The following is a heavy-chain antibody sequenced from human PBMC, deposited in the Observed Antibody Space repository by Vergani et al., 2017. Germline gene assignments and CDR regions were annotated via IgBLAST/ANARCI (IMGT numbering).Heavy chain of an antibody. Sequence: QVQLVESGGGVVQPGRSLRLSCAASGFTFSSYAMHWVRQAPGKGLEWVAVISYDGSNKYYADSVKGRFTISRDNSKNTLYLQMNSLRAEDTAVYYCAREPSTVTTVNYYYYYMDVWGKVTTVTVSS. CDR3: AREPSTVTTVNYYYYYMDV. CDR1: GFTFSSYA. D-gene: IGHD4-17*01. J-gene: IGHJ6*03. V-gene: IGHV3-30-3*01. CDR2: ISYDGSNK.